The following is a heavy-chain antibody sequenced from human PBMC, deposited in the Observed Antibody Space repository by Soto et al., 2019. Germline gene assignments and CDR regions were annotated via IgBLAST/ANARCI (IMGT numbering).Heavy chain of an antibody. Sequence: EVLLLESGGGLVQPGGSLRLSCEASGFSFSSFAMNWVRQAPGKGLEWVSAMGDGGAITYYADPVKGRFTISRDSSRNTLYLQLNSLRAEDTAVYYCAKGVELDVWGNGTTVTVSS. CDR3: AKGVELDV. V-gene: IGHV3-23*01. J-gene: IGHJ6*04. D-gene: IGHD1-26*01. CDR2: MGDGGAIT. CDR1: GFSFSSFA.